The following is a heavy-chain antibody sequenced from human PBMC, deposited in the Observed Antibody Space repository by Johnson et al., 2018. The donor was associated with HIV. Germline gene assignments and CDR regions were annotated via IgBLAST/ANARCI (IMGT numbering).Heavy chain of an antibody. CDR2: ISYDGKNG. CDR3: AKDPGTYYNFWSGSTGAFDI. J-gene: IGHJ3*02. Sequence: QVQLVESGGGVVQPGRSLRLSCAASGFTFSSYPMHWVRQAPGKWLEWMAFISYDGKNGYYADSVRGRFTISRDNYKNTLYLQTNSLRAENTAVYYCAKDPGTYYNFWSGSTGAFDIWGQGTMVTVSS. D-gene: IGHD3-3*01. V-gene: IGHV3-30*04. CDR1: GFTFSSYP.